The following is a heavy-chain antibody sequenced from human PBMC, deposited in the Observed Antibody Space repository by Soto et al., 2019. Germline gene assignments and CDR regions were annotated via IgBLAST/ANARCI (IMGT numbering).Heavy chain of an antibody. Sequence: DAEKVPHKDCRYTFPGHYMHRVGQAPPQGLEWIGWINPKSGGTNYAQKFQGRVTMTRDTAIITAYMELSRLRSDDTAVYYCARDRGYWSSYGCGHGDYWGQGTLVPVYS. J-gene: IGHJ4*02. CDR2: INPKSGGT. CDR1: RYTFPGHY. CDR3: ARDRGYWSSYGCGHGDY. D-gene: IGHD2-2*01. V-gene: IGHV1-2*02.